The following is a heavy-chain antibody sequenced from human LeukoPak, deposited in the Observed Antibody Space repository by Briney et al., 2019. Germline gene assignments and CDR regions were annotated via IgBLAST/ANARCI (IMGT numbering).Heavy chain of an antibody. J-gene: IGHJ5*02. V-gene: IGHV3-15*07. CDR2: IKSKTDGGTT. Sequence: GGSLRLSCAASGFTFSNAWMNWVRQAPGKGLEWVGRIKSKTDGGTTDYAAPVKGRFTISRDNAKNSLYLQMNSLRAEDTAVYYCARDRGIAPNWFDPWGQGTLVTVSS. CDR1: GFTFSNAW. CDR3: ARDRGIAPNWFDP. D-gene: IGHD6-13*01.